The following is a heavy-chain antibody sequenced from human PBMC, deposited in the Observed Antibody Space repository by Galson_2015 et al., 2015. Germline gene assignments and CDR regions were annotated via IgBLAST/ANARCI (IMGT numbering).Heavy chain of an antibody. V-gene: IGHV1-24*01. CDR1: GYTLTELS. CDR2: FDPEDGET. J-gene: IGHJ3*02. Sequence: SVKVSCKVSGYTLTELSMHWVRQAPGKGLEWMGGFDPEDGETIYAQKFQGRVTMTEDTSTDTAYMELSSLRSEDTAVYYCATDLTEPPFGRWLRLKGGAFDIWGQGTMVTVSS. D-gene: IGHD5-12*01. CDR3: ATDLTEPPFGRWLRLKGGAFDI.